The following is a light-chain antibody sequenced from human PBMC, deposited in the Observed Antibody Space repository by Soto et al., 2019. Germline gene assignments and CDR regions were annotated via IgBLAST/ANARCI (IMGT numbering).Light chain of an antibody. CDR1: QSVSSY. CDR3: QQRYNWPRT. CDR2: DAS. Sequence: EIVLTQSPATLSLTPGERATLSCRASQSVSSYLAWYQQKPGQAPRLLMYDASNRATGIPARFSGSGSGTVFTLTISSLEPEDFAVYYCQQRYNWPRTFGQGTKVEAK. V-gene: IGKV3-11*01. J-gene: IGKJ1*01.